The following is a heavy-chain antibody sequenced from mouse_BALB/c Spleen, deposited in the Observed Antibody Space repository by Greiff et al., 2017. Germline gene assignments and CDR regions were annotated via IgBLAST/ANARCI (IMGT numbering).Heavy chain of an antibody. CDR1: GYTFTDYN. CDR3: AIYGNYNFDV. D-gene: IGHD2-1*01. CDR2: INPNNGGT. J-gene: IGHJ1*01. Sequence: VQLQQSGPELVKPGASVKIPCKASGYTFTDYNMDWVKQSHGKSLEWIGDINPNNGGTIYNQKFKGKATLTSDKSSSTAYMELSSLTSEDSAVYYCAIYGNYNFDVWGAGTTVTVSS. V-gene: IGHV1-18*01.